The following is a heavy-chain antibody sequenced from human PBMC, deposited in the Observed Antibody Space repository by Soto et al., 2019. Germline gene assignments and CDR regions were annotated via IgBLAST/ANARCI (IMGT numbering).Heavy chain of an antibody. CDR2: IIPVFGTT. V-gene: IGHV1-69*06. CDR1: GGLFSSFA. D-gene: IGHD3-16*01. Sequence: QVQLVQSGPEVKKPGSSVKVSCKDSGGLFSSFAISWVRQAPGQGLEWVGGIIPVFGTTNYAEKFQDRVTITADKSTNTAYMELSSLTSGDTAMYYCARGGGPYVWFNEFWGQGTLVTVSS. CDR3: ARGGGPYVWFNEF. J-gene: IGHJ4*02.